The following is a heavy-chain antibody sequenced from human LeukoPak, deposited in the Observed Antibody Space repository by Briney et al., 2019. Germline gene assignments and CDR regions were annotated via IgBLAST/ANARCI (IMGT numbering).Heavy chain of an antibody. CDR2: IKQDGSEK. J-gene: IGHJ3*02. CDR3: ARDLPEGAFDI. V-gene: IGHV3-7*01. Sequence: PGGSLRLSCAASGFTFSSYWMSWVRQAPGKGLEWVANIKQDGSEKYYVDSVKGRFTISRDNAKNSLYLQMNSLRAEDTAAYYCARDLPEGAFDIWGQGTMVTVSS. CDR1: GFTFSSYW.